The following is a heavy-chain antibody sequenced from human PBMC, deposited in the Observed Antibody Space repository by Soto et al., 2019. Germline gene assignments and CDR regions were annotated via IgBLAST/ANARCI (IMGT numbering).Heavy chain of an antibody. Sequence: EVQLLESGGGLVQPGGSLRLSCAASGFTFSSYAMSWVRQAPGKGLEWVSAISGSGGSTYYADSVKGRFTISRDNSKNTLDLEMKRLRAQETAVYYCAKDSHCSSTSCYKSSGFNGGTGDYWGQGTLVTVSS. CDR2: ISGSGGST. CDR1: GFTFSSYA. CDR3: AKDSHCSSTSCYKSSGFNGGTGDY. V-gene: IGHV3-23*01. J-gene: IGHJ4*02. D-gene: IGHD2-2*02.